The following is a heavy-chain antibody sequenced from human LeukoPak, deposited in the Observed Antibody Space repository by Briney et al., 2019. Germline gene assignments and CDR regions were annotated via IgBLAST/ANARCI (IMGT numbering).Heavy chain of an antibody. J-gene: IGHJ4*02. D-gene: IGHD1-1*01. CDR2: MNPNSGNT. Sequence: ASVKVSCKASGYTFTSYDINWVRQATGQGLEWMGWMNPNSGNTGYAQKFQGRVTMTRNTSISTAYMELSSLRSEDTAVYYCARSGTWNDALDYWGQGTLVTVSS. V-gene: IGHV1-8*01. CDR3: ARSGTWNDALDY. CDR1: GYTFTSYD.